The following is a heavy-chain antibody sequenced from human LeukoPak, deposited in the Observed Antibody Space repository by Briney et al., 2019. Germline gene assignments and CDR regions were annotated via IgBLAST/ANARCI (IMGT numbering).Heavy chain of an antibody. CDR1: GYTFTSYG. D-gene: IGHD3-9*01. J-gene: IGHJ4*02. Sequence: ASVKVSCKASGYTFTSYGLSWVRQAPGQGLEWMGWISGNSGNTNYAQNLQGRVTLTTDTSTSTAYMELRSLRSDDTAVYYCARLGYYDILTGFYPLDYWGQGTLVTVSS. CDR2: ISGNSGNT. CDR3: ARLGYYDILTGFYPLDY. V-gene: IGHV1-18*01.